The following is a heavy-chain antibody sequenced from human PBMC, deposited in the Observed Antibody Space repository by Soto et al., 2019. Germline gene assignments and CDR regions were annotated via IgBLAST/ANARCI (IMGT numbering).Heavy chain of an antibody. CDR2: IYYSGST. J-gene: IGHJ5*02. V-gene: IGHV4-39*02. CDR1: GGSISSSSYY. Sequence: SETLSLTCTVSGGSISSSSYYWGWIRQPPGKGLEWIGSIYYSGSTYYNPSLKSRVTISVDTSKNQFSLKLSSVTAADTAVYYCARDREPAYYYDSSGYSHRIGNSWFDPWGQGILVTVSS. CDR3: ARDREPAYYYDSSGYSHRIGNSWFDP. D-gene: IGHD3-22*01.